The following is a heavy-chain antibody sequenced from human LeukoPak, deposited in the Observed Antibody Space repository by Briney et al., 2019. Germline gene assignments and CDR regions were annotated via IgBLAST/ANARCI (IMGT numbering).Heavy chain of an antibody. CDR1: GFTFSNAW. V-gene: IGHV3-15*01. Sequence: GGSLRLSCAASGFTFSNAWMSWVRQAPGKGLEWVGRIKSKIDGGTTDYAAPVKGRFTISRDDSKNTLYLQMNSLKTEDTAVYYCTTDGYDFWSGTNYYYYYMDVWGKGTTVTVSS. D-gene: IGHD3-3*01. J-gene: IGHJ6*03. CDR2: IKSKIDGGTT. CDR3: TTDGYDFWSGTNYYYYYMDV.